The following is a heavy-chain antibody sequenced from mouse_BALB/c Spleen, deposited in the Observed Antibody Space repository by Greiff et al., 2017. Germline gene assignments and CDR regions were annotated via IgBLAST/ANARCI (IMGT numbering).Heavy chain of an antibody. CDR1: GYTFTSYW. Sequence: LQQPGSELVRPGASVKLSCKASGYTFTSYWMHWVKQRHGQGLEWIGNIYPGSGSTNYDEKFKSKGTLTVDTSSSTAYMHLSSLTSEDSAVYYCTREGNGKPPMDYWGQGTSVTVSS. D-gene: IGHD2-1*01. CDR2: IYPGSGST. CDR3: TREGNGKPPMDY. V-gene: IGHV1S22*01. J-gene: IGHJ4*01.